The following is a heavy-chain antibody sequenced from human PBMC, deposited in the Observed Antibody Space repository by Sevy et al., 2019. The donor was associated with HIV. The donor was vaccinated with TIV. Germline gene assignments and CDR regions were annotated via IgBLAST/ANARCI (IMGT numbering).Heavy chain of an antibody. Sequence: GGSLRLSCAASGFTFSSYGMHWVRQAPGKGPEWVAFIRYDGSNKYYADSVKGRFTISRDNSKNTLYLQMNSLRVEDTAVYYCAKDPSIVGATTGDYWGQGTLVTVSS. D-gene: IGHD1-26*01. J-gene: IGHJ4*02. CDR2: IRYDGSNK. CDR3: AKDPSIVGATTGDY. CDR1: GFTFSSYG. V-gene: IGHV3-30*02.